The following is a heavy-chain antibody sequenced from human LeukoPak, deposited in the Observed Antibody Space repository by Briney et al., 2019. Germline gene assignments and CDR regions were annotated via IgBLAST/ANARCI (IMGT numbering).Heavy chain of an antibody. CDR3: AAAQSHYDFWSGYDY. CDR2: IVVGSGNT. J-gene: IGHJ4*02. CDR1: GFTFTSSA. D-gene: IGHD3-3*01. V-gene: IGHV1-58*02. Sequence: GASVKVSCKASGFTFTSSARQWVRQARGQRLEWIGWIVVGSGNTNYAQKFQERVTITRDMSTSTAYMELSSLRSEDTAVYYCAAAQSHYDFWSGYDYWGQGTLVTVSS.